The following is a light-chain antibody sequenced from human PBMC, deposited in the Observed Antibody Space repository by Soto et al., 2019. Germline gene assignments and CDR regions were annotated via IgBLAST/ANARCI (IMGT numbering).Light chain of an antibody. CDR3: QQYGSSPRT. J-gene: IGKJ1*01. Sequence: EIVLTQSPGTLSLSPGERATLSCRASQSVSSSYLAWYQHKPGQAPRLLIYGTFSKATGIPDRFSSSGSGTDFTLTISRLEPEDFAVYYCQQYGSSPRTFGQGTKVEIK. CDR2: GTF. V-gene: IGKV3-20*01. CDR1: QSVSSSY.